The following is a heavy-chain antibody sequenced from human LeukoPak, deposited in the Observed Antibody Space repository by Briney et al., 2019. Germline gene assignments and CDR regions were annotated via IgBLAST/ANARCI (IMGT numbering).Heavy chain of an antibody. CDR3: AREVGYGDYVDY. Sequence: SETLSLTCTVSGGSISSFYWSWIRQPPGKGLEWLGYIYYSGSTNYNPSLKGRVTISVDTSKNQFSLKLSSVTAADTAAYYCAREVGYGDYVDYWGQGTLVTVSS. CDR1: GGSISSFY. J-gene: IGHJ4*02. CDR2: IYYSGST. D-gene: IGHD4-17*01. V-gene: IGHV4-59*01.